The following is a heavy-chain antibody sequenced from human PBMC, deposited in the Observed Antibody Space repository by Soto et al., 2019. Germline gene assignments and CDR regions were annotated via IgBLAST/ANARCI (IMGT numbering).Heavy chain of an antibody. V-gene: IGHV4-59*08. J-gene: IGHJ4*01. Sequence: PSETLSLTCTVSGDSISSYYWSYIGQRPGKGLEWIGYIYYNGSTNYNPSLKSRVTISVDTSKNQFSLKLSSVTAADTAVYYCARATKVGTVVHAYYFDYWGQGALVTVSS. CDR2: IYYNGST. CDR1: GDSISSYY. D-gene: IGHD2-15*01. CDR3: ARATKVGTVVHAYYFDY.